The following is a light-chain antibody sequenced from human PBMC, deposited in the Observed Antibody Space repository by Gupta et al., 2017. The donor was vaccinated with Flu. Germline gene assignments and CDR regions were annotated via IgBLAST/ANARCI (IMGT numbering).Light chain of an antibody. CDR3: QVWDSSSNDVV. Sequence: GKTPRITCGGSDIASTTVHWYQQKPGQAPVLVVYDDDRLPSGIPERFSGSNSANTATLTISKVEAGDEADYYCQVWDSSSNDVVFGGGTKLTVL. CDR2: DDD. V-gene: IGLV3-21*03. CDR1: DIASTT. J-gene: IGLJ2*01.